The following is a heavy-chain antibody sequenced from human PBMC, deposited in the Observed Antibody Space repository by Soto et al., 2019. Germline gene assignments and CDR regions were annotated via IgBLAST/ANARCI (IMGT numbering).Heavy chain of an antibody. CDR1: GYTLTDFY. J-gene: IGHJ6*02. CDR2: INPNSGGT. Sequence: ASVKVPCKVSGYTLTDFYMNWVRQAPGQGLEWMGWINPNSGGTNYAQKFQGWVTMTRDTSISTAYMELSRLRSDDTAVYYCARSASITTYATGGAVRYYYGMDVWGQGTTVTVSS. V-gene: IGHV1-2*04. CDR3: ARSASITTYATGGAVRYYYGMDV. D-gene: IGHD3-3*01.